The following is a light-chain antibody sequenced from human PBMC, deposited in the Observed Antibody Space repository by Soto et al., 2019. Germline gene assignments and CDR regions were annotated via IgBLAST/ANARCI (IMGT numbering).Light chain of an antibody. CDR3: QQRSNWLLT. Sequence: EIVLTQSPASLSLSPGERATLSCRASQSVDSHLVWYQQKPGQAPRLLIFGASNRATGIPARFSGSGSGTDFTLAISSLEPEDFAVYYCQQRSNWLLTFGGGTKVEIK. CDR1: QSVDSH. V-gene: IGKV3-11*01. CDR2: GAS. J-gene: IGKJ4*01.